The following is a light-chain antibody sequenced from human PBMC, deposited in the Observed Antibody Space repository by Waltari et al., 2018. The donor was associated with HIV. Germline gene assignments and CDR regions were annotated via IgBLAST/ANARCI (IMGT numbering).Light chain of an antibody. CDR2: YES. J-gene: IGLJ3*02. V-gene: IGLV3-21*04. Sequence: SFVVTQPPSVSVAPGETARITCEGNNIGDKTVHWYQQKPGQAPLMVIYYESYRPSGIPERFSASNSGNTATLTLTRVEAGDEADYYCQVSDSRGDSRVFGGWTKLTVL. CDR1: NIGDKT. CDR3: QVSDSRGDSRV.